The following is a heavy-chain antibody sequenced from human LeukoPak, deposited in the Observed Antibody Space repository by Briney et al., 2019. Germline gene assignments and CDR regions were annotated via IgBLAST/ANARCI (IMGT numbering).Heavy chain of an antibody. J-gene: IGHJ4*02. V-gene: IGHV3-21*01. Sequence: GGPLRLSCAASGFTFSSYSMNWVRQAPGKGLEWVSSISSSSSYIYYADSVKGRFTISRDNAKNSLYLQMNSLRAEDTAVYYCCASNSYYYDSSGSDYWGQGTLVTVSS. CDR2: ISSSSSYI. CDR1: GFTFSSYS. CDR3: CASNSYYYDSSGSDY. D-gene: IGHD3-22*01.